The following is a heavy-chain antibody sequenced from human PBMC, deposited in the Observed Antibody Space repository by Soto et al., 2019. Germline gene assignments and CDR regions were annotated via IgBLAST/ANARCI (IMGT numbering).Heavy chain of an antibody. D-gene: IGHD3-10*01. V-gene: IGHV1-3*01. J-gene: IGHJ4*02. CDR1: GYTFTSYA. CDR3: ARVGYYGSGSYYYFDY. CDR2: INAGNGNT. Sequence: QVQLVQSGAEVKKPGASVKVSCKASGYTFTSYAMHWVRQAPGQRLEWMGWINAGNGNTKYSQKFQGRVTITRDTSASTAYMELSSLRSEDTAVYYCARVGYYGSGSYYYFDYWGQGTLVTVSS.